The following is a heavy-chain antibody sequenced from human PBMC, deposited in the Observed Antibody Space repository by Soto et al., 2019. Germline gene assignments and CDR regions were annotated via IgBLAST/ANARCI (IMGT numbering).Heavy chain of an antibody. Sequence: SQTLSLTCAISGDSVSSNSAAWNWIRQSPSRGLEWLGRTYYRSKWYNDYAVSVKSRITINPDTSKNQFSLQLNSVTPEDTAVYYCERDQIVVVPAASPTVYYYGMDVWGQGTTVTVSS. CDR3: ERDQIVVVPAASPTVYYYGMDV. V-gene: IGHV6-1*01. D-gene: IGHD2-2*01. CDR2: TYYRSKWYN. CDR1: GDSVSSNSAA. J-gene: IGHJ6*02.